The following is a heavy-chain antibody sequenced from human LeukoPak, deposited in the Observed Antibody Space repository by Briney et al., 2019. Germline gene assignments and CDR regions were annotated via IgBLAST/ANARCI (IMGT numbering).Heavy chain of an antibody. CDR2: IFYSGRT. J-gene: IGHJ4*02. CDR1: GGSISGHY. V-gene: IGHV4-59*11. Sequence: SETLSLTCTVSGGSISGHYWSWIRQPPGRGLEWIGYIFYSGRTNYNPSLKSRVTMSVDTSKNQFSLQLSSVTVADTAVYYCARVRSAAATNAFDYCGQGTLVTVSS. CDR3: ARVRSAAATNAFDY. D-gene: IGHD6-13*01.